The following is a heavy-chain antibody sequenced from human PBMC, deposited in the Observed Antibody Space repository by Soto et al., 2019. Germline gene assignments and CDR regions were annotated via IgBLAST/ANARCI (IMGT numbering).Heavy chain of an antibody. J-gene: IGHJ4*02. Sequence: GGSLRLSCAASGFTFSNYAMAWVRLAPGKGLEWVSRISGGGGTTVYADSVKGRFTISRDNSKSTLYLQMNSLRAEDTAEYYCARRYCSGGGCFHFDHWGQGTLVTVSS. D-gene: IGHD2-15*01. CDR1: GFTFSNYA. CDR3: ARRYCSGGGCFHFDH. CDR2: ISGGGGTT. V-gene: IGHV3-23*01.